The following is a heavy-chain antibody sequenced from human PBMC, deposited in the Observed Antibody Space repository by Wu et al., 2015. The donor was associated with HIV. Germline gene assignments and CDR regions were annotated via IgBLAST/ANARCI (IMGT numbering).Heavy chain of an antibody. CDR1: GYRFIDNN. CDR3: VRASTGVIVPASMVWFSWFDT. CDR2: IDPNSGGT. V-gene: IGHV1-2*02. J-gene: IGHJ5*02. D-gene: IGHD2-2*01. Sequence: QVQLVQSGAEVKKPGASVKVSCKASGYRFIDNNIHWIRQAPGQGLQWMGWIDPNSGGTNYAQEFQGRVTMTGDTSISTAYMELKRLRSDDTAVYYCVRASTGVIVPASMVWFSWFDTWGQGTLVTVSP.